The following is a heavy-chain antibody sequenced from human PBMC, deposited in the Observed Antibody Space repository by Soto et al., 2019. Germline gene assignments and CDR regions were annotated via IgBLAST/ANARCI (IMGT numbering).Heavy chain of an antibody. Sequence: ASVKVSCKASGYTFTGYYMHWVRQAPGQGLEWMGWINPNSGGTNYAQKFQGWVTMTRDTSISTAYMELSRLRSDDTAVYYCARASSPVQLERRGEKKYYSYSYMDVWGKGTRVTVPS. CDR1: GYTFTGYY. CDR2: INPNSGGT. D-gene: IGHD1-1*01. CDR3: ARASSPVQLERRGEKKYYSYSYMDV. V-gene: IGHV1-2*04. J-gene: IGHJ6*03.